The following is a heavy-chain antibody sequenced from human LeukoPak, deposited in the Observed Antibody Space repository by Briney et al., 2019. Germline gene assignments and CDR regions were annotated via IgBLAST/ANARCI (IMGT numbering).Heavy chain of an antibody. CDR1: GGSISSGSYY. V-gene: IGHV4-61*02. CDR2: IYTSGST. J-gene: IGHJ4*02. CDR3: ARDGHCGGDCYSY. Sequence: SQTLSLTCTVSGGSISSGSYYSSWIRQPAGKGLEWIGRIYTSGSTNYNPSLKSRVTISVDTSKNQFSLKLSSVTAADTAVYYCARDGHCGGDCYSYWGQGSLVTVSS. D-gene: IGHD2-21*01.